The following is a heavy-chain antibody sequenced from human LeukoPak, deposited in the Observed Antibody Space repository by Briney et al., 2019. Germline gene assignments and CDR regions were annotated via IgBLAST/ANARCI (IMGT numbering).Heavy chain of an antibody. J-gene: IGHJ6*02. CDR1: GGSISSGGYY. CDR2: IYYSGST. CDR3: ARAPHSTTFYYYGMDV. V-gene: IGHV4-31*03. D-gene: IGHD2/OR15-2a*01. Sequence: PSQALSLTCTVSGGSISSGGYYWSWIRQHPGKGLEWIGYIYYSGSTYYNPSLKSRVTISVDTSKNQFSLKLSSVTAADTAVYYCARAPHSTTFYYYGMDVWGQGTTVTVSS.